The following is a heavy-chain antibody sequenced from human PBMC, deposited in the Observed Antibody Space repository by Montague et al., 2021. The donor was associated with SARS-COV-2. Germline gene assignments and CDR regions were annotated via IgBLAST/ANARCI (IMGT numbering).Heavy chain of an antibody. V-gene: IGHV2-5*08. J-gene: IGHJ4*02. Sequence: PALVKPTQTLTLTCTFSGFSLSTSGMCVSWIRQPPGKALEWLALIYWDDDKPYSPSLKSRLTITKDTPKNQVVLTMTNMDPVDTATYYCAHSYGDYLFDYWGQGTLVTVSS. CDR3: AHSYGDYLFDY. CDR2: IYWDDDK. CDR1: GFSLSTSGMC. D-gene: IGHD4-17*01.